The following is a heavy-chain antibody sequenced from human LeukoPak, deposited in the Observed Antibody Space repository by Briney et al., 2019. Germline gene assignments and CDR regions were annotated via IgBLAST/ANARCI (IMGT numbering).Heavy chain of an antibody. V-gene: IGHV1-2*02. CDR3: ARDYSVSYYYYYMDV. D-gene: IGHD4-17*01. J-gene: IGHJ6*03. CDR2: INPNSGGT. CDR1: GYTFTGYY. Sequence: GASVKVSCKASGYTFTGYYMHWVRQAPGQGLEWMGWINPNSGGTNYAQKFQGRVTMTRDTSISTAYMELSRLRSDDTAVYYCARDYSVSYYYYYMDVWGKGTTVTVSS.